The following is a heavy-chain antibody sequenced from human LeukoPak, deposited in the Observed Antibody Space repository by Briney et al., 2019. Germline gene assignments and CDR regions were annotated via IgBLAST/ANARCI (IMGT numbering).Heavy chain of an antibody. CDR3: GRTARGDFFRFPKDA. J-gene: IGHJ5*02. V-gene: IGHV3-23*01. D-gene: IGHD3-16*01. CDR2: ISAGGGST. Sequence: PGGSLRLSCAASGFTFSSYAMSWVRQAPGKGLEWVSAISAGGGSTYYADSVKGRFTISRDNSKNTLYLQMNSLRAEDTALYYCGRTARGDFFRFPKDAGGGETRVTLS. CDR1: GFTFSSYA.